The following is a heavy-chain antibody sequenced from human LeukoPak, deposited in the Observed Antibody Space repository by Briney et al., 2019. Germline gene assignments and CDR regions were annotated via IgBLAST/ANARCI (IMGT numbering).Heavy chain of an antibody. J-gene: IGHJ4*02. V-gene: IGHV3-23*01. Sequence: PGGSLRLSCAASGFTFSNYAMSWVRQAPGKGLGWVSDISGSGGSTHYADSVKGRFTISRDNSKNTLYLQMNSLRAEDTAVYYCAKKVAGYYDTSGYHFDYWGQGTLVTVSS. CDR3: AKKVAGYYDTSGYHFDY. CDR1: GFTFSNYA. CDR2: ISGSGGST. D-gene: IGHD3-22*01.